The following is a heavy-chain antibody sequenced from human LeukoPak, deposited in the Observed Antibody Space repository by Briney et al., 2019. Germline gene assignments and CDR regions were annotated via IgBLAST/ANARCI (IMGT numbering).Heavy chain of an antibody. CDR3: ARDVLWFGEYYFDY. D-gene: IGHD3-10*01. J-gene: IGHJ4*02. Sequence: GGSLRLSCAASGFNFRAYWMSWARQAPGKGLEWVASLNQDADREYYVDSVKGRFTISRDNAKNSLYLQMNSLRAEDTAVYYCARDVLWFGEYYFDYWGQGTLVTVSS. CDR2: LNQDADRE. CDR1: GFNFRAYW. V-gene: IGHV3-7*01.